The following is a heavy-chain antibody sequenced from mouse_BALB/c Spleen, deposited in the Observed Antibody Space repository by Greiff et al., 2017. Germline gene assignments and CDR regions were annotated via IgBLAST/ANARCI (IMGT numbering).Heavy chain of an antibody. Sequence: EVQLQQSGAELVKPGASVKLSCTASGFNIKDSYMHWVKQRPEQGLEWIGRIDPANGNTKYDPKFQGKATITADTSSNTAYLQLSSLTSEDTAVYYCAPTVPFAYWGQGTLVTVSA. CDR3: APTVPFAY. CDR1: GFNIKDSY. CDR2: IDPANGNT. J-gene: IGHJ3*01. V-gene: IGHV14-3*02. D-gene: IGHD4-1*02.